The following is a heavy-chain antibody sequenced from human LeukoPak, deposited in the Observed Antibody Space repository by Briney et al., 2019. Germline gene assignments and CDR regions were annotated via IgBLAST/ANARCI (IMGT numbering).Heavy chain of an antibody. Sequence: GASVKVSCKASGYTFTSYGISWVRQAPGQGLEWMGWISAYNGNTNYAQKLQGRVTMTTDISTSIAYMELSSLRSEDTAVYYCARVPNYYDSSGYAYMDVWGKGTTVTVSS. V-gene: IGHV1-18*01. CDR1: GYTFTSYG. CDR3: ARVPNYYDSSGYAYMDV. D-gene: IGHD3-22*01. J-gene: IGHJ6*03. CDR2: ISAYNGNT.